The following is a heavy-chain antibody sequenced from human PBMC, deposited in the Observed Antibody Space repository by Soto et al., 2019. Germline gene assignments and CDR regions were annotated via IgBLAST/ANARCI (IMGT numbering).Heavy chain of an antibody. CDR2: ISSNGGGT. CDR3: ARRARPDFYYMDV. CDR1: GFTLDDYG. V-gene: IGHV3-64*01. D-gene: IGHD6-6*01. J-gene: IGHJ6*03. Sequence: GRSLRLSCAASGFTLDDYGMNWVRQAPGKGLEYVSGISSNGGGTYYANSVQGRFTISRDNSKNTVYLQMGSLRPEDMAVYYCARRARPDFYYMDVWGKGTTVTVSS.